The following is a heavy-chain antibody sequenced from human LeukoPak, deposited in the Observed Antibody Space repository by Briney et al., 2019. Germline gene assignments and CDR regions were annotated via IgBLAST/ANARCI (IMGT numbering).Heavy chain of an antibody. CDR1: GGSISSYY. Sequence: SETPSLTCTVSGGSISSYYWSWIRQPPGKGLEWIGYISYSGSTNYNPSLKSRVTISVDTSKNQFSLKLSSVTAADTAVYYCARVPYCSSTSCRTFDYWGQGTLVTVSS. V-gene: IGHV4-59*12. CDR2: ISYSGST. CDR3: ARVPYCSSTSCRTFDY. J-gene: IGHJ4*02. D-gene: IGHD2-2*01.